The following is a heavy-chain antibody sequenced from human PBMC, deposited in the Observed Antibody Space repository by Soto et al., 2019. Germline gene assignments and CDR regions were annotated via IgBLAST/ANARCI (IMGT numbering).Heavy chain of an antibody. Sequence: GGSLRLSCAASGFTFSSYAMSWVRQAPGKGLEWVSAISGSGGSTYYADSVKGRFTISRDNSKNTLYLQMNSLRAEDTAVYYCAKDKAYYDFWSGYHPPYYFDYWGQGTLVTVSS. D-gene: IGHD3-3*01. CDR3: AKDKAYYDFWSGYHPPYYFDY. CDR1: GFTFSSYA. CDR2: ISGSGGST. J-gene: IGHJ4*02. V-gene: IGHV3-23*01.